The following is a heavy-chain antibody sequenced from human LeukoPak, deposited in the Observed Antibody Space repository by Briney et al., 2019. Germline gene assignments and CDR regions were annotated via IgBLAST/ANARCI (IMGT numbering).Heavy chain of an antibody. CDR2: INHSGST. CDR3: ARDLAAAGTGSDY. D-gene: IGHD6-13*01. CDR1: GGSFSGYY. V-gene: IGHV4-34*01. Sequence: SETLSLTCAVYGGSFSGYYWSWIRQPPGRGLDWIGEINHSGSTNYNPSLKSRVTISVDTSKNQFSLKLSSVTAADTAVYYCARDLAAAGTGSDYWGQGTLVTVSS. J-gene: IGHJ4*02.